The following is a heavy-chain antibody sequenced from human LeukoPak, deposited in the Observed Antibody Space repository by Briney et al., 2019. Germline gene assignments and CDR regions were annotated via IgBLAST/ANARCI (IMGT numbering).Heavy chain of an antibody. D-gene: IGHD2-15*01. CDR2: IYTSGST. CDR1: GGSISSYY. Sequence: PSETLSLTCTVSGGSISSYYWSWIRQPAGKGLEWIGRIYTSGSTNYNPSLKSRVTMSVDTSKNQFSLKLSSVTAADTAVYYCARDRDCSGGSCHQPFDYWGQGTLVTVSS. V-gene: IGHV4-4*07. CDR3: ARDRDCSGGSCHQPFDY. J-gene: IGHJ4*02.